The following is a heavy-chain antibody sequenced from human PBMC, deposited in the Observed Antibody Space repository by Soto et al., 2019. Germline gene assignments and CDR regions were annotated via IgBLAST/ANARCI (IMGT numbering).Heavy chain of an antibody. CDR2: IIPIFGTA. D-gene: IGHD2-2*02. CDR1: GGTFSSYA. V-gene: IGHV1-69*13. J-gene: IGHJ6*02. CDR3: ARDHLSEDIVVVPAAIRGGYYYGMDV. Sequence: GASVKVSCKASGGTFSSYAISWVRQAPGQGLEWMGGIIPIFGTANYAQKFQGRVTITADESTSTAYMELSSLRSEDTAVYYCARDHLSEDIVVVPAAIRGGYYYGMDVWGQGTTVTVSS.